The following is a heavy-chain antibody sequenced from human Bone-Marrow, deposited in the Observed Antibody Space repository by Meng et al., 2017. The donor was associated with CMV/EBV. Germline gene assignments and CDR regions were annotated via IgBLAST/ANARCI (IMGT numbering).Heavy chain of an antibody. V-gene: IGHV4-34*01. CDR3: ARGPRYSSSWYVWFDP. D-gene: IGHD6-13*01. CDR1: GGSFSGYY. CDR2: INHSGST. J-gene: IGHJ5*02. Sequence: SETLSLTCAVYGGSFSGYYWSWIRQPPGKGLEWIGEINHSGSTNYNPSLKSRVTISVDTSKNQFSLKLSSVTAADTAVYYCARGPRYSSSWYVWFDPWGQGTLVTVSS.